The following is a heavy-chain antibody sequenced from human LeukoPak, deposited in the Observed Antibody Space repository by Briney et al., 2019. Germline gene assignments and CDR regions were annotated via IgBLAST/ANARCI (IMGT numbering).Heavy chain of an antibody. CDR1: GFSFSSFG. D-gene: IGHD2-8*02. CDR2: IGYSGTNT. V-gene: IGHV3-30*02. Sequence: PGGSLRPSCAASGFSFSSFGMHWVRQAPGEGLEWVAYIGYSGTNTHYADSVKGRFTISRDNSKNTVHLQMNSLRAADTALYSCARDLTGKYYIAYWGQGTLVTVSS. J-gene: IGHJ4*02. CDR3: ARDLTGKYYIAY.